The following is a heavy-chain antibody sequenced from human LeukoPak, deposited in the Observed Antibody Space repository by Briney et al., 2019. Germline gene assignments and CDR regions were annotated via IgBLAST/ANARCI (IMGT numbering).Heavy chain of an antibody. CDR1: GYTFTSYG. CDR3: ARVVGATIPPLCYYYYYMDV. Sequence: AASVTVSCKASGYTFTSYGISWVGQVPGQGLEWMGWISAYNGNTNYAQKLQGRVTMSTDTSTSTAYMELRSLRSDDTAVYYCARVVGATIPPLCYYYYYMDVWGKGTTVTVSS. J-gene: IGHJ6*03. CDR2: ISAYNGNT. V-gene: IGHV1-18*01. D-gene: IGHD1-26*01.